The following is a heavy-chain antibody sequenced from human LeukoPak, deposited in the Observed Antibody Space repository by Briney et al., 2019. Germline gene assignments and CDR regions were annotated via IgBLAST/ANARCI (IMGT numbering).Heavy chain of an antibody. J-gene: IGHJ6*04. CDR3: AELGITMIGGV. CDR2: SSSGSTI. D-gene: IGHD3-10*02. Sequence: GGSLRLSCAASGFTFSIYEMNWVRQAPGKGLEWVSSSSGSTIYYADSVKGRFTISRDNAKNSLYLQMNSLRAEDTAVYYCAELGITMIGGVWGKGTTVTVSS. V-gene: IGHV3-48*03. CDR1: GFTFSIYE.